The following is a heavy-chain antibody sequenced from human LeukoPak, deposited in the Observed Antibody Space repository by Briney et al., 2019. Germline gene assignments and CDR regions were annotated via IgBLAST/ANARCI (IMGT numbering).Heavy chain of an antibody. CDR2: IYDSGST. CDR3: VRHDGYYYYYMDV. D-gene: IGHD4-17*01. V-gene: IGHV4-39*01. J-gene: IGHJ6*03. CDR1: GSISSSSYY. Sequence: PSETLSLTCTAGSISSSSYYWGWIRQTPGKGLEWIGSIYDSGSTYYSPSLKSRLTISVDRSKTQFSLKLTSMTAADTAVYYCVRHDGYYYYYMDVWGKGTTVTVSS.